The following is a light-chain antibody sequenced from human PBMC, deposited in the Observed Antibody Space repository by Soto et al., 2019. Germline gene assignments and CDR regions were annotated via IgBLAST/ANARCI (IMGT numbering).Light chain of an antibody. V-gene: IGLV2-8*01. CDR3: QSYDSSLSGSVV. CDR1: SSDVGAYNY. Sequence: QSALTQPPSASGSPGQSVTISCTGTSSDVGAYNYVSWYQQYPGKAPKLMIYEVNKRPSGVPDRFSGSKSGKTASLTVSGLQPEDEADYYCQSYDSSLSGSVVFGGGTKLTVL. J-gene: IGLJ2*01. CDR2: EVN.